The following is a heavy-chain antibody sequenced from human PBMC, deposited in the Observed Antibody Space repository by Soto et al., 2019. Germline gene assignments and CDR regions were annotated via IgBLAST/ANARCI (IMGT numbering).Heavy chain of an antibody. CDR1: GGSISSYY. V-gene: IGHV4-59*12. J-gene: IGHJ4*02. CDR3: ARGPRWLEPSPLDF. CDR2: IYYSGST. D-gene: IGHD6-19*01. Sequence: PSETLSLTCTVSGGSISSYYGGWFRQPPGKGLEWIGYIYYSGSTHYNPSLESRVTISIDTSKNQFSLRLNSVTAADTAVYYCARGPRWLEPSPLDFWGQGTRVTVSS.